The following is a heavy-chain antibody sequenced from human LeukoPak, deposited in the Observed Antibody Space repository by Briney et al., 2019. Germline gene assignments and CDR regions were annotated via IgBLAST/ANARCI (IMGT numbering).Heavy chain of an antibody. V-gene: IGHV1-24*01. CDR2: FDPEDGET. CDR3: ARGIAVAGMGPYYFDY. D-gene: IGHD6-19*01. Sequence: ASVKVSCKVSGYTLTELSMHWVRQAPGKGLEWMGGFDPEDGETIYAQKFQGRVTMTTDTSTSTAYMELRSLRSDDTAVYYCARGIAVAGMGPYYFDYWGQGTLVTVSS. CDR1: GYTLTELS. J-gene: IGHJ4*02.